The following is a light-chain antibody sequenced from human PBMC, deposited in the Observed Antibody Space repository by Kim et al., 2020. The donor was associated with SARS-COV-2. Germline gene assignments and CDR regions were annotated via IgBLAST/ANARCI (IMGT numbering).Light chain of an antibody. J-gene: IGKJ2*03. CDR1: QSVNSH. CDR3: QQYDEWPPYS. V-gene: IGKV3-15*01. CDR2: GAS. Sequence: IVMTQSPVPLSVSPGERATLSCRASQSVNSHLAWYQQKPGQAPRLLIYGASSRATGIPARFSGSGSGTEFTLTITSLQSEDSAVYYCQQYDEWPPYSFGQGTKLEI.